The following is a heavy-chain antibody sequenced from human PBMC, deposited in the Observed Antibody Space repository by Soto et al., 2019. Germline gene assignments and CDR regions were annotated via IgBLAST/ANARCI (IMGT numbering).Heavy chain of an antibody. D-gene: IGHD3-10*01. CDR2: ISSSGSTI. V-gene: IGHV3-48*03. Sequence: VGSLRLSCAASGFTFSSYEMNWVRQAPGKGLEWVSYISSSGSTIYYADSVKGRFTISRDNAKNSLYLQMNSLRAEDTAVYYCARDTVAYIIYYGMDVWGQGTTVTVSS. CDR1: GFTFSSYE. J-gene: IGHJ6*02. CDR3: ARDTVAYIIYYGMDV.